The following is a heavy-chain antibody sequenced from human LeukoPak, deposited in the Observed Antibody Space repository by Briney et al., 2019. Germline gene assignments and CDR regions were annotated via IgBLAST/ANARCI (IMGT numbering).Heavy chain of an antibody. CDR3: AKDERIVVVPAAPFDY. D-gene: IGHD2-2*01. Sequence: GGSLRLSCAASGFTFSSYWMSWVRQAPGKGREWVANIKQDGSEKYYVDSVKGRFTISRDNAKNSLYLQMNSLRAEDTAVYYCAKDERIVVVPAAPFDYWGQGTLVTVSS. CDR1: GFTFSSYW. CDR2: IKQDGSEK. J-gene: IGHJ4*02. V-gene: IGHV3-7*01.